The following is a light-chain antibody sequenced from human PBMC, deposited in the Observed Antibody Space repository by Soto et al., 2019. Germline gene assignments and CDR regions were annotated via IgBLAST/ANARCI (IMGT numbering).Light chain of an antibody. Sequence: EIVMTQSPATLSVSPGERATLSCRASQSVSDNLAWYQQRPGQAPRLLIYGISSRATGIPDRFSGSGSGTDFTLTISRLEPEDFVVYYCQQYSSLPHTFGQGTKLEVK. V-gene: IGKV3-20*01. CDR3: QQYSSLPHT. CDR1: QSVSDN. J-gene: IGKJ2*01. CDR2: GIS.